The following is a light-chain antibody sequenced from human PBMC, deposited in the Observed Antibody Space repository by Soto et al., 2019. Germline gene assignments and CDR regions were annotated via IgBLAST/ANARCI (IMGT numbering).Light chain of an antibody. J-gene: IGKJ4*01. Sequence: EIVLTQSPATLSLSPGERATLSCRASQSVSSYLAWYQQKPGQAPRLLIYDASNRATGIPARFSGSGSRTDFTLTISSLETEDFAVYYCQQRSNWSLTFGGGTKVEIK. CDR3: QQRSNWSLT. V-gene: IGKV3-11*01. CDR2: DAS. CDR1: QSVSSY.